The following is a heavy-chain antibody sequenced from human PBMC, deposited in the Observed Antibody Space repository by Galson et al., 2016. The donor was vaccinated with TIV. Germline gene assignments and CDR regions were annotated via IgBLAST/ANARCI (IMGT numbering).Heavy chain of an antibody. CDR3: ARAFKPQLSGSGAEHDGSDV. V-gene: IGHV5-51*01. D-gene: IGHD1-14*01. J-gene: IGHJ3*01. CDR1: GYISTSYW. Sequence: QSGAEVKKPGESLKISCKGSGYISTSYWVGWVRQMPGKGPEWMGIIYPGDSDTRYSPSFQGQVTISADKSINTAFLQWSSLKASDTAIYYCARAFKPQLSGSGAEHDGSDVWGQGTLVTVSS. CDR2: IYPGDSDT.